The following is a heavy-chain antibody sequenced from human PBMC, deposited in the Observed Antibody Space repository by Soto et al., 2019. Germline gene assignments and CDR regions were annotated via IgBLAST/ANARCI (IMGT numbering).Heavy chain of an antibody. J-gene: IGHJ4*02. CDR2: INPNSGGT. V-gene: IGHV1-2*04. D-gene: IGHD3-3*01. CDR1: GYTFTGYY. CDR3: ARSTYYDFWSGEKYFDY. Sequence: ASVKVSCKASGYTFTGYYMHWVRQAPGQVLEWMGWINPNSGGTNYAQKFQGWVTMTRDTSISTAYMELSRLRSDDTAVYYCARSTYYDFWSGEKYFDYWGQGTLVTVSS.